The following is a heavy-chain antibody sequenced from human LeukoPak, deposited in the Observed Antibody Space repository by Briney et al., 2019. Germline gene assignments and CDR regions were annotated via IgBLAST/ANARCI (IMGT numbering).Heavy chain of an antibody. CDR2: ISSSSSYI. Sequence: GGSLRLSCAASGFTFSSYSMNWVRQAPGKGLEWVSSISSSSSYIYYADSVKCRFTISRDNAKNSLYLQMNSLRAEDTAVYYCARADLEWLSFDYWGQGTLVTVSS. CDR3: ARADLEWLSFDY. J-gene: IGHJ4*02. D-gene: IGHD3-3*01. CDR1: GFTFSSYS. V-gene: IGHV3-21*01.